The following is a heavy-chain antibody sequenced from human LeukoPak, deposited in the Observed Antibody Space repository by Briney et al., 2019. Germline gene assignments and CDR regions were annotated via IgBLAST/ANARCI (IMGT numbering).Heavy chain of an antibody. CDR3: AKDSGY. J-gene: IGHJ4*02. D-gene: IGHD6-13*01. V-gene: IGHV3-23*01. CDR1: GFTISSSG. Sequence: FLRLSGAAPGFTISSSGRIWLCQAQGKGLERVSGISGSGDSTYSVDSVKGQFTISRDNSKNTVYLQMNSLRVEDTAVYYCAKDSGYWGQGTLVTVTS. CDR2: ISGSGDST.